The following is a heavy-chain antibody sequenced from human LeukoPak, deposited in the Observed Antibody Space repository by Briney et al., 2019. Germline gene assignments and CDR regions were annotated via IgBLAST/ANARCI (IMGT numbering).Heavy chain of an antibody. Sequence: GRSLRLSCAASGFTFDDYAMHWVRQAPGKGLEWVSLISWDGGSTYYADSVKGRFTISRDNSKNSLYLQMNSLRAEDTALYYCAKMAVAGIYYYYMDVWGKGTTVTVSS. CDR2: ISWDGGST. CDR1: GFTFDDYA. CDR3: AKMAVAGIYYYYMDV. D-gene: IGHD6-19*01. V-gene: IGHV3-43D*03. J-gene: IGHJ6*03.